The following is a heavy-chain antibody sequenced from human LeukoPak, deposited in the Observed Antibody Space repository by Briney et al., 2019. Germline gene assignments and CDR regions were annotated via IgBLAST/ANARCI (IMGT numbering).Heavy chain of an antibody. CDR3: ARDVNRRGGEAATDY. V-gene: IGHV1-69*04. D-gene: IGHD2-15*01. CDR1: GGTFSSYA. CDR2: IIPILGIA. Sequence: ASVKVSCKASGGTFSSYAISWVRQAPGQGLEWMGRIIPILGIANYAQKFQGRVTITADKSTSTAYMELSSLESEDTAGYYCARDVNRRGGEAATDYWGQGTLVTVSS. J-gene: IGHJ4*02.